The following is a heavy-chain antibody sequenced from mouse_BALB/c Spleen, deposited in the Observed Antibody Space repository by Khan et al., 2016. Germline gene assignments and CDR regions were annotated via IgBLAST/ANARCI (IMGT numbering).Heavy chain of an antibody. CDR2: INPSTGYT. CDR3: ARGAYYGNYLFAY. D-gene: IGHD2-10*01. V-gene: IGHV1-7*01. J-gene: IGHJ3*01. CDR1: GYTFTSYW. Sequence: QVQLQQSGAELAKPGASVKMSCKASGYTFTSYWMHWVKQRPGQGLEWIGYINPSTGYTEYNQKFKDKATLTADKSSSTAYMQLRRLTSEDSAVYYCARGAYYGNYLFAYWGQGTLVTVSA.